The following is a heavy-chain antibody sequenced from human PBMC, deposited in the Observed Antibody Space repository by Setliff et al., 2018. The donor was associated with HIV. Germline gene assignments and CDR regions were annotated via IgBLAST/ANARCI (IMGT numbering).Heavy chain of an antibody. CDR3: ARTYSGYDFHYYYMDV. D-gene: IGHD5-12*01. Sequence: SETLSLTCTVSGGSIGSYYWSWIRQPPGKGLEWIGYIYYSGSTNYNPSLKSRVTISVDTSKNQFSLKLSSVTAADTAVYYCARTYSGYDFHYYYMDVWGKGTTVTVSS. CDR1: GGSIGSYY. V-gene: IGHV4-59*01. CDR2: IYYSGST. J-gene: IGHJ6*03.